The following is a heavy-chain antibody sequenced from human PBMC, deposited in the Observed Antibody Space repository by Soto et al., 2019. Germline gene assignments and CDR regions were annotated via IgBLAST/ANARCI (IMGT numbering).Heavy chain of an antibody. Sequence: GGSLRLSCAASGFTFSNAWMSWVRQAPGKGLEWVGRIKSKTDGGTTDYAAPVKGRFTISRDDSKNTLYLQMNSLKTEDTAVYYCTTDGGVGYGDYLPYYYYYYMDVWGKGTTVTVSS. D-gene: IGHD4-17*01. CDR3: TTDGGVGYGDYLPYYYYYYMDV. CDR1: GFTFSNAW. V-gene: IGHV3-15*01. J-gene: IGHJ6*03. CDR2: IKSKTDGGTT.